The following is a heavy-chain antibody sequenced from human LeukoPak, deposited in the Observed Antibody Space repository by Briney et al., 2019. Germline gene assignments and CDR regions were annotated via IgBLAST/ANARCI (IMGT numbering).Heavy chain of an antibody. CDR1: GVPLTDYY. V-gene: IGHV4-59*01. Sequence: SETLSLTCNISGVPLTDYYWSWLRLAPRRGLEWIGYMYYSGDSNSNPSLEGRVTMSADTSTNQFSLRLTSVTAADTAIYYCARELPSTGNWFDPWGQGILVTVSS. CDR2: MYYSGDS. D-gene: IGHD1-14*01. J-gene: IGHJ5*02. CDR3: ARELPSTGNWFDP.